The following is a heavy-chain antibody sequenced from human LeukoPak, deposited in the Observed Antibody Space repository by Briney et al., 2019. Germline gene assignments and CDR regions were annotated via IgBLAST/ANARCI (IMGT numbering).Heavy chain of an antibody. CDR1: GGSLNDYY. J-gene: IGHJ4*02. CDR3: AAEFDGYKTFEF. V-gene: IGHV4-34*01. CDR2: INHSGRA. Sequence: SETLFLTCTVYGGSLNDYYWNWIRQSPGKGLEWIGEINHSGRANHNPSLRSRITISLGTPNSQFSLKLSSVTAADTAVYYCAAEFDGYKTFEFWGQGTLVTVSS. D-gene: IGHD5-24*01.